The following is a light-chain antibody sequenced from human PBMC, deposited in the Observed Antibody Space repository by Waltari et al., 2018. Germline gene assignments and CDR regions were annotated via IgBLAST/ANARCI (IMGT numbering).Light chain of an antibody. CDR3: QQYYSTPWT. Sequence: DIVMTHSPDSLAVSLRERATIKCNSSQSVLSSSNNKNYLAWYQQKPGQPPKLLIYWASTRESGVPDRFSGSGSGTDFTLTISSLPAEDVAVYYSQQYYSTPWTFGQGTKVEIK. V-gene: IGKV4-1*01. CDR2: WAS. J-gene: IGKJ1*01. CDR1: QSVLSSSNNKNY.